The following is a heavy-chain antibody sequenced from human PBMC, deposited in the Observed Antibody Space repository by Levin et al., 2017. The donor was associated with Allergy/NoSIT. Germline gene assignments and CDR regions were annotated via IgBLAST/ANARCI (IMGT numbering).Heavy chain of an antibody. J-gene: IGHJ6*02. D-gene: IGHD2-8*02. CDR1: GYTFPSYY. V-gene: IGHV1-46*01. Sequence: ASVKVSCKASGYTFPSYYMHWVRQAPGQGLEWMGIINPSGGSTSYAQKFQGRVTMTRDTSTSTVYMELSSLRSEDTAVYYCARDQDFTDYYYYGMDVWGQGTTVTVSS. CDR2: INPSGGST. CDR3: ARDQDFTDYYYYGMDV.